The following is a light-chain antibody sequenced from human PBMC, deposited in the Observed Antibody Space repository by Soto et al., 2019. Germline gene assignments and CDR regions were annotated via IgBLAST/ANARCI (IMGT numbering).Light chain of an antibody. CDR2: DAF. CDR3: QQYGSSGK. Sequence: IVLTHSPATLSLSPWERATLSCRASQSVSSYLAWYQQKPGQAPRLLIYDAFNRATGIPARFSGSGSGTDFTLTISRLEPEDFAVYYCQQYGSSGKFGQGTKVDIK. CDR1: QSVSSY. J-gene: IGKJ1*01. V-gene: IGKV3-11*01.